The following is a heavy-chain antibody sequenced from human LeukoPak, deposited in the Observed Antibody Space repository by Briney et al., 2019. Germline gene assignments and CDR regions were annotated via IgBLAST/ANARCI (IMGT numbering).Heavy chain of an antibody. CDR1: GGTFSSYT. Sequence: SVKVSCKASGGTFSSYTISWVRQAPGQGLEWMGGIIPIFGTANYAQKFQGRVTITADESTSTAYMELSSLRSGDTAVYYCARGRDTAIEFDYWGQGTLVTVSS. CDR3: ARGRDTAIEFDY. D-gene: IGHD5-18*01. V-gene: IGHV1-69*01. J-gene: IGHJ4*02. CDR2: IIPIFGTA.